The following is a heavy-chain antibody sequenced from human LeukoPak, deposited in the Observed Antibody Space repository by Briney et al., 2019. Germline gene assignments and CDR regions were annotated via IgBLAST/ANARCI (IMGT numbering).Heavy chain of an antibody. CDR2: IYQGETA. CDR3: ARNPLDY. Sequence: SETLSLTCTVSGYSISSGYFWGWMRQPPGKGLEWIGSIYQGETAHYNPSLKSRVTISVDTSKNQFSLKLRSVMAADTAVYYCARNPLDYWGQGTLVTVSS. V-gene: IGHV4-38-2*02. J-gene: IGHJ4*02. CDR1: GYSISSGYF. D-gene: IGHD1-14*01.